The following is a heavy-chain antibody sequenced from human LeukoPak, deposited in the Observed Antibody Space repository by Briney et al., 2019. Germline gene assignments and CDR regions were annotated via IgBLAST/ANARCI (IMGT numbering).Heavy chain of an antibody. D-gene: IGHD3-22*01. CDR3: AREKDSSVGGGTYYFDY. CDR2: IIPIFGTA. V-gene: IGHV1-69*01. J-gene: IGHJ4*02. Sequence: GASVKVSCKASGGTFSSYAISWVRQAPGQGLEWMGGIIPIFGTANYAQKFQGRVTITADESTSTAYMELSSLRSEGTAVYYCAREKDSSVGGGTYYFDYWGQGTLVTVSS. CDR1: GGTFSSYA.